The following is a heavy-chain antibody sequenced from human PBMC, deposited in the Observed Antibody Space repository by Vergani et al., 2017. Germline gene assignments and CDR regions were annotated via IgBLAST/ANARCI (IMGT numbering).Heavy chain of an antibody. CDR1: GFSLSTSGVG. CDR3: AHSSYYYDSSGYTYWYFDL. V-gene: IGHV2-5*02. D-gene: IGHD3-22*01. Sequence: QITLKESGPTLVKPTQTLTLTCTFSGFSLSTSGVGVGWIRQPPGKDLEWLALIYWDDDKRYSPSLKSRLTITKDTSKNQVVLTMTNMDPVDTATYYCAHSSYYYDSSGYTYWYFDLWGRGTLVTVSS. J-gene: IGHJ2*01. CDR2: IYWDDDK.